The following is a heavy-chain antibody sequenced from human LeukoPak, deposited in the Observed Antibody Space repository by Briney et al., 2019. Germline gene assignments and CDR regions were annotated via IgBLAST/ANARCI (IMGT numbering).Heavy chain of an antibody. Sequence: SVKVSCKASGFTFTSSAVQWVRQARGQRLEWIGWIVVGSGNTNYAQKFQERVTITRDMSTSTAYMELSSLRSEDTAVYYCAADQGIPGTNFDYWGQGTLVTVSS. D-gene: IGHD1-7*01. CDR3: AADQGIPGTNFDY. CDR2: IVVGSGNT. V-gene: IGHV1-58*01. CDR1: GFTFTSSA. J-gene: IGHJ4*02.